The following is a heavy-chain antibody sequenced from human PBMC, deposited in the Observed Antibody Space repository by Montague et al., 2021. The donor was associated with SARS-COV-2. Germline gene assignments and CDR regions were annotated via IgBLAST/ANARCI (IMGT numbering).Heavy chain of an antibody. V-gene: IGHV3-21*01. CDR3: ARAHSGSYSVGGDAFDL. D-gene: IGHD5/OR15-5a*01. Sequence: SLRLSCAASGFTFNKYSMNWVRQAPGKGLEWVSSISTSSLYIYYTDSVKGRFTVARANAKNSVFLEMNSLRVEDTAVYYCARAHSGSYSVGGDAFDLWGRGTRVTVSS. J-gene: IGHJ3*01. CDR2: ISTSSLYI. CDR1: GFTFNKYS.